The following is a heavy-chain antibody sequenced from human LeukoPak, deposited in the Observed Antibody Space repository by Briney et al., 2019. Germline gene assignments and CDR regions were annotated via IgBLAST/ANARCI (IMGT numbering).Heavy chain of an antibody. J-gene: IGHJ4*02. CDR1: GFTFSSHG. Sequence: KPGGSLRLSCAGSGFTFSSHGMNWVRQAPGKGLEWVSFISYNSNYIFYADSVKGRFTISRDNAKNSLYLQMNSLRAEDTAVYYCARADYYETSGPFGYWGQGTLAIVSS. CDR2: ISYNSNYI. V-gene: IGHV3-21*01. D-gene: IGHD3-22*01. CDR3: ARADYYETSGPFGY.